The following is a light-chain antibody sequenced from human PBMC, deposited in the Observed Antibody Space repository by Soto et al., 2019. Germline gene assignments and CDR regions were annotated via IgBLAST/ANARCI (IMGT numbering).Light chain of an antibody. J-gene: IGKJ4*01. CDR3: QHFHSYPLT. CDR1: QDISSA. V-gene: IGKV1-13*02. Sequence: ATQLTQSPSSLSASVGDTVTITCRASQDISSALAWFQQKPGKTPKVLISDASTLESGVPSRFRGSGSGADFTLTISGLQPEDFATYYCQHFHSYPLTFGGGTTVGI. CDR2: DAS.